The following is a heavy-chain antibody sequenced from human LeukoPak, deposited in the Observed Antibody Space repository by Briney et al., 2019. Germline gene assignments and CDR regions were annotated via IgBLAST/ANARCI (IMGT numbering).Heavy chain of an antibody. CDR2: INPSGGST. V-gene: IGHV1-46*01. J-gene: IGHJ4*02. CDR3: AREGIAVAGGDY. Sequence: VASVKVSCKASGYTFTSYYMHWVRQATGQGLEWMGIINPSGGSTSYAQKFQGRVTMTRDTSTSTVYMELSSLRSEDTAVYYCAREGIAVAGGDYWGQGTLVTVSS. CDR1: GYTFTSYY. D-gene: IGHD6-19*01.